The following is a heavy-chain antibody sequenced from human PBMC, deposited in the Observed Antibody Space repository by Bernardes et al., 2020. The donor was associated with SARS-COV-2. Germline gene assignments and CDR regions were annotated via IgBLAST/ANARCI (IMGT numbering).Heavy chain of an antibody. D-gene: IGHD2-15*01. V-gene: IGHV3-66*01. J-gene: IGHJ4*02. CDR1: GFTVRSNY. CDR2: IYSGGSA. CDR3: ARDSGALGVDY. Sequence: GGFLRLSSLSSGFTVRSNYISWVLPAPGKGLEWVSLIYSGGSAYYADSVKARFTISRDNSKNMVYLQMNSLRVGDTAVYYCARDSGALGVDYWGQGTLVTVSS.